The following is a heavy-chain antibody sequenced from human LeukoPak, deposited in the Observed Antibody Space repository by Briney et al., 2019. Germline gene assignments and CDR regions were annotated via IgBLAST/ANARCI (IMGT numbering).Heavy chain of an antibody. CDR2: ISYSGNT. J-gene: IGHJ3*02. CDR1: GGSIISSDYH. Sequence: SVTLSLTCTVSGGSIISSDYHRGWVRQPPGKGLEWIGTISYSGNTDYNPSLRCRVTISVDTSNNQFSLRLGSVTAADTAVYHCARHCCSGPAKRVFDIWGQGTMVTVSS. V-gene: IGHV4-39*01. D-gene: IGHD2-15*01. CDR3: ARHCCSGPAKRVFDI.